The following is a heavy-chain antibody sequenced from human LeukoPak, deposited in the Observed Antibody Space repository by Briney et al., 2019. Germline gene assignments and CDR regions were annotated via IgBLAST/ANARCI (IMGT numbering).Heavy chain of an antibody. V-gene: IGHV3-21*01. Sequence: GGSLRLSCAASGFTFSSYSMNWVRQAPGKGLEWVSLISSSSSSIFYADSVKGRFTISRDSAKNSLYLQMNSLRGEDTAVYYCARPPPDGWYGSLDYWGQGTLVTVSS. J-gene: IGHJ4*02. D-gene: IGHD6-19*01. CDR1: GFTFSSYS. CDR2: ISSSSSSI. CDR3: ARPPPDGWYGSLDY.